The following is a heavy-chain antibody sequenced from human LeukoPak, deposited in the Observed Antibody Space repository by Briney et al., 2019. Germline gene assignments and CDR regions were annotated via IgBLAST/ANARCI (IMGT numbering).Heavy chain of an antibody. Sequence: PSETLSLTCTVSGGSISTYYWSWIRQPPGKGLEWIGYIYYSGSTNYNPSLKSGVTISIDTSKNQFSLKLSSVTAADTAVYYCARGNWEVITPDYWGQGTLVTVSS. J-gene: IGHJ4*02. CDR2: IYYSGST. V-gene: IGHV4-59*01. CDR1: GGSISTYY. D-gene: IGHD3-22*01. CDR3: ARGNWEVITPDY.